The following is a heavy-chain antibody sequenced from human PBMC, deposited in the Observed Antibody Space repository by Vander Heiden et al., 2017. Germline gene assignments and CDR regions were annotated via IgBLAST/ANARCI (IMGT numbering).Heavy chain of an antibody. CDR1: GGSISSSSYY. V-gene: IGHV4-39*01. Sequence: QLQLQESGPGLVKPSETLSLTCSVSGGSISSSSYYWGWIRQPPGKGLEWIGSIYNSGGTYYNPSLRGRVTISEDTSKRRFSLKLSSVTAEDKAVYSWARRKTRAAYYYYGRDVWGQGPPVTVSS. CDR2: IYNSGGT. D-gene: IGHD2-15*01. CDR3: ARRKTRAAYYYYGRDV. J-gene: IGHJ6*02.